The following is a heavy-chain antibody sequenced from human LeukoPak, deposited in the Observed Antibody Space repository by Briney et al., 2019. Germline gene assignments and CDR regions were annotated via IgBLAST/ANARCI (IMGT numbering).Heavy chain of an antibody. D-gene: IGHD3-22*01. CDR3: ARDRGYDSSVYSPY. CDR2: IGTSGSLI. V-gene: IGHV3-11*04. J-gene: IGHJ4*02. CDR1: GFTFSDYY. Sequence: GGSLRLSCAASGFTFSDYYMSWIRQAPGKGLEWVSYIGTSGSLIYYADSVKGRFTISRDNAKNSLYLQMNSLRAEDTAVYYCARDRGYDSSVYSPYWGQGTRVTVSS.